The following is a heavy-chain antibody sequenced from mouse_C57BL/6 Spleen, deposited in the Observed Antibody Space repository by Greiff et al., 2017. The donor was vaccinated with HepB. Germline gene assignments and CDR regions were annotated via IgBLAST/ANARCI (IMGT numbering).Heavy chain of an antibody. CDR2: INPYNGGT. V-gene: IGHV1-19*01. CDR3: ARGDSNLDYAMDY. D-gene: IGHD2-5*01. J-gene: IGHJ4*01. CDR1: GYTFTDYY. Sequence: EVQLQQSGPVLVKPGASVKMSCKASGYTFTDYYMNWVKQSHGKSLEWIGVINPYNGGTSYNQKFKGKATLTVDKSSSTAYMELNSLTSEDSAVYYCARGDSNLDYAMDYWGQGTSVTVSS.